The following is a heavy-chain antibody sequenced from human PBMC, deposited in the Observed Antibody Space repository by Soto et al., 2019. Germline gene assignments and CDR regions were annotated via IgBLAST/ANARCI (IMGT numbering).Heavy chain of an antibody. CDR2: ISGSGGST. CDR1: GFTFSSYA. J-gene: IGHJ4*02. V-gene: IGHV3-23*01. CDR3: AKMRRGYSYGFFDY. Sequence: GSLRLSCAASGFTFSSYAMSWVRQAPGKGLEWVSAISGSGGSTYYADSVKGRFTISRDNAKNTLYLQMNSLRAEDTAVYYCAKMRRGYSYGFFDYWGQGTLVTVSS. D-gene: IGHD5-18*01.